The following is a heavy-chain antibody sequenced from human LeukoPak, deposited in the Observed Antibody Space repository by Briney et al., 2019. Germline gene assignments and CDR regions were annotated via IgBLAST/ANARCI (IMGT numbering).Heavy chain of an antibody. CDR1: GFTFTSHW. V-gene: IGHV3-7*04. Sequence: GGSLTLSCAASGFTFTSHWMSWVRQAPGKGLEWVANINQDGGEKYYVDSVKGRFTISRDNAKSSLYLQMNSLRAEDTAVYYCARARYCSSTSCFDDYWGQGSLVTVSS. CDR2: INQDGGEK. J-gene: IGHJ4*02. D-gene: IGHD2-2*01. CDR3: ARARYCSSTSCFDDY.